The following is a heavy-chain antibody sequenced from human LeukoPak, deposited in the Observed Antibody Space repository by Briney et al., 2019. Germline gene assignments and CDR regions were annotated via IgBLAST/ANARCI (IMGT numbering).Heavy chain of an antibody. V-gene: IGHV3-11*03. CDR2: ISSSSSYT. Sequence: GGSLRLSCAASGFTFSDYYMSWIRQAPGKGLEWGSYISSSSSYTNYADSVKGRFTISRDNAKNSLYLQMNSLRAEDTAVYYCARPGGIAVAGLDFDYWGQGTLVTVSS. CDR3: ARPGGIAVAGLDFDY. J-gene: IGHJ4*02. CDR1: GFTFSDYY. D-gene: IGHD6-19*01.